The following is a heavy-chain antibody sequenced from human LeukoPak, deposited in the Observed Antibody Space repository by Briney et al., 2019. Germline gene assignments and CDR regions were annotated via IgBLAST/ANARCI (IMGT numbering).Heavy chain of an antibody. D-gene: IGHD2-2*01. CDR3: ARGGYCTSNSCYGDDAFDI. J-gene: IGHJ3*02. V-gene: IGHV4-4*07. Sequence: SETLSLTCTVSGASITSFYWSWIRQPAGKGLEWIGRIYTSGTTNYNPSLKSRLTISVDTSKNQFSLRLSSVTAADTAMYFCARGGYCTSNSCYGDDAFDIWGQGTMVIVSS. CDR1: GASITSFY. CDR2: IYTSGTT.